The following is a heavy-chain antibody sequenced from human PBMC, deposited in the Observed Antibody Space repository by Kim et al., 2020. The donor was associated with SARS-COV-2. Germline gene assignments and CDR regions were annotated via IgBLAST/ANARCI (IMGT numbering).Heavy chain of an antibody. V-gene: IGHV4-34*01. CDR3: ARLVWRRGYSGPTKFRFDY. J-gene: IGHJ4*02. CDR2: INHSGST. D-gene: IGHD5-12*01. Sequence: SETLSLTCAVYGGSFSGYYWSWIRQPPGKGLEWIGEINHSGSTNYNPSLKSRVTISVDTSKNQFSLKLSSVTAADTAVYYCARLVWRRGYSGPTKFRFDYWGQGTLVTVSS. CDR1: GGSFSGYY.